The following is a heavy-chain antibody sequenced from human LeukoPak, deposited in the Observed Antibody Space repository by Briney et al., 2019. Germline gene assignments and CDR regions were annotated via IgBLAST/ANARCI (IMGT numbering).Heavy chain of an antibody. CDR3: ARALYGSGSQYYFDY. Sequence: GGSLRLSCAASGFTFSSYSMNWVRQAPGKGLEWVSSISSSSSYIYYADPVKGRFTISRDNAKNSLYLQMNSLRAEDTAVYYCARALYGSGSQYYFDYWGQGTLVTVSS. V-gene: IGHV3-21*01. J-gene: IGHJ4*02. CDR1: GFTFSSYS. CDR2: ISSSSSYI. D-gene: IGHD3-10*01.